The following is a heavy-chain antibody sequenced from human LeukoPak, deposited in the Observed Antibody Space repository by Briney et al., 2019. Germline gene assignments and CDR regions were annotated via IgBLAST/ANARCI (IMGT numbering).Heavy chain of an antibody. V-gene: IGHV3-13*01. CDR2: IRSIGDR. Sequence: PGGSLRLSCAASGFTFGDYDMHWVRQPTGKGREWVSAIRSIGDRFYSGSVKGRFTISRENANNTLYLQMNSLRVGDTAVYYCARVYSSGWYANAFDIWGQGTMVIVSS. J-gene: IGHJ3*02. CDR1: GFTFGDYD. CDR3: ARVYSSGWYANAFDI. D-gene: IGHD6-19*01.